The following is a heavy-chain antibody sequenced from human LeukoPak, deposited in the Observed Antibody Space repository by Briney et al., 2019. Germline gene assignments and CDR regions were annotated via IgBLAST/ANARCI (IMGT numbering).Heavy chain of an antibody. CDR2: ISDDGRNK. CDR3: AKRPSDYGDYVTYFDY. D-gene: IGHD4-17*01. V-gene: IGHV3-30*18. CDR1: EFSLISYG. Sequence: GGSLRLSCAASEFSLISYGMHWVRQAPGKGLEWVGVISDDGRNKKYADSVKGRFTISRDNSKDTLYLQMNSLRDEDTAVYYCAKRPSDYGDYVTYFDYWGQGTLVTVSS. J-gene: IGHJ4*02.